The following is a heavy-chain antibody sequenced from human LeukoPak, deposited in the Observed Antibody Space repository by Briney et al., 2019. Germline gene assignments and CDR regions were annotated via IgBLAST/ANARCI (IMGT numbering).Heavy chain of an antibody. D-gene: IGHD2-15*01. CDR3: ARGRVVVVAATPTVAGTIDY. V-gene: IGHV1-46*01. J-gene: IGHJ4*02. CDR1: GYTLTSYY. Sequence: ASVKVSCKASGYTLTSYYMHWVRQAPGQGLEWMGIINPSGGSTSYAQKFQGRVTMTRDTSTSTVYMELSSLRSEDTAVYYCARGRVVVVAATPTVAGTIDYWGQGTLVTVSS. CDR2: INPSGGST.